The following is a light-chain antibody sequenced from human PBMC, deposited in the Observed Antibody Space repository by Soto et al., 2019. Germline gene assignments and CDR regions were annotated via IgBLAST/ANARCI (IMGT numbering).Light chain of an antibody. J-gene: IGKJ1*01. CDR1: QSVSSN. V-gene: IGKV3-15*01. CDR2: GAS. CDR3: QQYNSCPRT. Sequence: EIVMTQSPATLSASPGERATLSCRASQSVSSNLAWYQQKPGQAPRLLIYGASSMETGIPARFSGSGSGTEFTLTISSLQSEDFAVYYCQQYNSCPRTFGQGTKVEIK.